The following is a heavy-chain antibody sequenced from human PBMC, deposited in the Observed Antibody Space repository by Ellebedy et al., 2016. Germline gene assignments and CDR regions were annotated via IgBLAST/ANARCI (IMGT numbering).Heavy chain of an antibody. CDR2: IIPIFGTA. CDR1: VGTFISYA. V-gene: IGHV1-69*05. Sequence: SVKVSCXASVGTFISYAISWVRQAPGQGLEWMGGIIPIFGTANYAQRFQGRVTITRDTSASTAYMELSSLRSEDTAVYYCAREGDDNSGYYSAFQYWGQGTLVTVSS. CDR3: AREGDDNSGYYSAFQY. J-gene: IGHJ1*01. D-gene: IGHD3-22*01.